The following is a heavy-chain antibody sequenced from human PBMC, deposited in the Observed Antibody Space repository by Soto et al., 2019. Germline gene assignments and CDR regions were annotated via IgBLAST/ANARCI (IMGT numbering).Heavy chain of an antibody. CDR2: LSGSGVST. V-gene: IGHV3-23*01. CDR1: GFPFSHYA. Sequence: PGGSLRLSCAASGFPFSHYAMPWVRPAPGKGLEWVSALSGSGVSTYYADSVMGRFTISRDNSKNTVYLQMNSLRAEDTAVYYCAKIGSGFFYDSTGYYPFDYWGQGTLVTVSS. D-gene: IGHD3-22*01. CDR3: AKIGSGFFYDSTGYYPFDY. J-gene: IGHJ4*02.